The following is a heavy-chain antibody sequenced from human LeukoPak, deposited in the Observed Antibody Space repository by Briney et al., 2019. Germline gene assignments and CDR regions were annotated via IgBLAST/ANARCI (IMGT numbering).Heavy chain of an antibody. J-gene: IGHJ4*02. CDR1: GYSISSGYY. CDR3: ARHVNRSTPGKFDY. CDR2: SGST. Sequence: SETLSLTCTVSGYSISSGYYWGWIRQPPGKGLEWIGSGSTYYNPSLKSRVTISVDTSKNQFSLKLSSVTAADTAVYYCARHVNRSTPGKFDYWGQGTLVTVSS. V-gene: IGHV4-38-2*02. D-gene: IGHD2-2*01.